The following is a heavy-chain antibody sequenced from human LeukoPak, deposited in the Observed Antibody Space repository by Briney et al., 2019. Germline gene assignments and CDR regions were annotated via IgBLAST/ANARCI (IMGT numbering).Heavy chain of an antibody. Sequence: GGSLRLSCAASGFTFSSYGMHWVRQAPGKGLEWVAVISYDGSNKYYADSVKGRLTISRDNSKNTLYLQMNRLRAEDTAVYYCARALHDSSGYYFDYWGQGTLVTVSS. CDR3: ARALHDSSGYYFDY. J-gene: IGHJ4*02. CDR2: ISYDGSNK. CDR1: GFTFSSYG. D-gene: IGHD3-22*01. V-gene: IGHV3-30*03.